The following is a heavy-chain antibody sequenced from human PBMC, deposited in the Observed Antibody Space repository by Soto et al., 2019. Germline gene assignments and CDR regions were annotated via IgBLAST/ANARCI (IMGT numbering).Heavy chain of an antibody. CDR3: AKPRDYTYYDILTGAY. CDR2: ISGSGGST. V-gene: IGHV3-23*01. Sequence: GGSLRLSCAASGFTFRSYAMSWVRQAPGKGLEWVSAISGSGGSTYYADSVKGRFTISRDNSKNTLYLQMNSLRAEDTAVYYCAKPRDYTYYDILTGAYWGQGTLVTVSS. CDR1: GFTFRSYA. J-gene: IGHJ4*02. D-gene: IGHD3-9*01.